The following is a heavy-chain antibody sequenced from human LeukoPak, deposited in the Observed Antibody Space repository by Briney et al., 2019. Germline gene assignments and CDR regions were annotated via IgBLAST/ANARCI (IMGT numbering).Heavy chain of an antibody. CDR3: ASLRERSYYARGFDY. D-gene: IGHD1-26*01. CDR1: GGSISNYY. V-gene: IGHV4-59*08. Sequence: SETLSLTCTVSGGSISNYYWNWIRQPPGKGLEWIGYIYYTGSTNYNPSLKSRVTMSVDTSKNQFSLNLRSVTAANTAVYYCASLRERSYYARGFDYWGQGTLVTVSS. CDR2: IYYTGST. J-gene: IGHJ4*02.